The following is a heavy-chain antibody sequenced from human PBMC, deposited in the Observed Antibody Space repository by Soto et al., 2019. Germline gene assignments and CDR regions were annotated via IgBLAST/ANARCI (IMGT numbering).Heavy chain of an antibody. Sequence: SETLSLTCTVSGGSISSYYWSWIRQPPGKGLEWIGYIYYSGSTNYNPSLKSLVTISVDTSKNQFSRKLSSVTAADTAVYYCASSDCGGDCYSYYYGMDVWGQGTTVTVSS. J-gene: IGHJ6*02. CDR2: IYYSGST. V-gene: IGHV4-59*08. CDR3: ASSDCGGDCYSYYYGMDV. D-gene: IGHD2-21*02. CDR1: GGSISSYY.